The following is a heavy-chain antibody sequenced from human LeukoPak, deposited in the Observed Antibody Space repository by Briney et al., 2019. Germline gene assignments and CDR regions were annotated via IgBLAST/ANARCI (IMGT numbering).Heavy chain of an antibody. J-gene: IGHJ3*02. CDR2: IYYSGST. V-gene: IGHV4-39*01. Sequence: SETLSLTCTVSGGSISSSSYYWGWIRQPPGKGLEWIGSIYYSGSTYYNPSLKSRVTISVDTSKNQFSLKLSSVTAADTAVYYCARRDDSSGYYWSGGAFDIWGQGIMVTVSS. D-gene: IGHD3-22*01. CDR1: GGSISSSSYY. CDR3: ARRDDSSGYYWSGGAFDI.